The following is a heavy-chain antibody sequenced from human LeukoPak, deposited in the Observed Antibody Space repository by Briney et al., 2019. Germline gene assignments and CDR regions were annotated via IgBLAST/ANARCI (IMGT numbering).Heavy chain of an antibody. D-gene: IGHD5-18*01. CDR1: GFTFSSYA. V-gene: IGHV3-23*01. CDR2: ISGSGGST. CDR3: AKDPSHFYSYGFFDY. Sequence: GGSLRLSCAASGFTFSSYAMSWVRQAPGKWLEWVSAISGSGGSTYYADSVKGRFTISRDNSKNTLYLQMNSLRADDTAVYYCAKDPSHFYSYGFFDYWGQGTLVTVSS. J-gene: IGHJ4*02.